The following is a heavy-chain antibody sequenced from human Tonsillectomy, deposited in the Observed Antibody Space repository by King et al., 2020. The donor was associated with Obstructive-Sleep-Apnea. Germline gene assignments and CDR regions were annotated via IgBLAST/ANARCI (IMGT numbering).Heavy chain of an antibody. CDR2: IKSKAGGETT. CDR3: IWLQRSSSGPTGYYYYVDV. J-gene: IGHJ6*02. Sequence: VQLVESGGGLVKPGGSLRLSCAASGFDFNYAWMSWVRQAPGKGLEWVGRIKSKAGGETTEYTGSVKGRFTISRDDSKNTVYLQMNSLITEDTGVYFCIWLQRSSSGPTGYYYYVDVWGQGTTVTVSS. D-gene: IGHD5-24*01. CDR1: GFDFNYAW. V-gene: IGHV3-15*01.